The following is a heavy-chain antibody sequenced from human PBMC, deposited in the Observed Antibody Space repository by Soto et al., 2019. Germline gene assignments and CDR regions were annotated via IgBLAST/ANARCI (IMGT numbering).Heavy chain of an antibody. CDR1: GYDFAGYW. D-gene: IGHD3-3*01. CDR2: IYPSDSDT. CDR3: ARGGVSTRTFDY. Sequence: PGESLKISCKGSGYDFAGYWIAWVRQMSGKGLELMGIIYPSDSDTRYRPSFQGQVTISADKSISSAYLQWSSLRASDTAMYYCARGGVSTRTFDYWGQGT. J-gene: IGHJ4*02. V-gene: IGHV5-51*01.